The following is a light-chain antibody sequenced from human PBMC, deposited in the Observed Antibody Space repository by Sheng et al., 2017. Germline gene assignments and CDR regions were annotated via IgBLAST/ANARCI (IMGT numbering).Light chain of an antibody. Sequence: DIQMTQSPSSLSASLGDRVTIACRASQTISTFLNWYHQKPGGAPKLLIYAASRLQSGVPSRFSGSGSGTHFTLTISSLQPEDFATYYCQQSYSSPYTFGQGTNLEIK. J-gene: IGKJ2*01. CDR3: QQSYSSPYT. V-gene: IGKV1-39*01. CDR1: QTISTF. CDR2: AAS.